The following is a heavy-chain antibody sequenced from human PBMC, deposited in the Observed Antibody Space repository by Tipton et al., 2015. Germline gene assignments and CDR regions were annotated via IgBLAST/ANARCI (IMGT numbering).Heavy chain of an antibody. J-gene: IGHJ4*02. V-gene: IGHV3-48*02. Sequence: GSLRLSCAASGFTFSSCSMNWVRQAPGKGLEWVSGISWNSGVIGYADSVKGRFTISRDNAKNSLYLQMNSLRDEDTAVYYCARGQAYYYGSGSSHLAYWGQGTLVTVSS. CDR1: GFTFSSCS. D-gene: IGHD3-10*01. CDR3: ARGQAYYYGSGSSHLAY. CDR2: ISWNSGVI.